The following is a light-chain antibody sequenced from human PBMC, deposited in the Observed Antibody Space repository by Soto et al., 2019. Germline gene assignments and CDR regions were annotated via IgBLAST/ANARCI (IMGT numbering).Light chain of an antibody. V-gene: IGKV3-15*01. CDR3: QQYKDWPTT. Sequence: EIVMTQSPATLSVSAGERATLSCRASQSVSSTVAWYQHKPGQAPRILIYGAYTRDTGIPARFSGSGSGTEFTLTISRLQSEDFEVYYCQQYKDWPTTFGQGTKVDIK. J-gene: IGKJ1*01. CDR2: GAY. CDR1: QSVSST.